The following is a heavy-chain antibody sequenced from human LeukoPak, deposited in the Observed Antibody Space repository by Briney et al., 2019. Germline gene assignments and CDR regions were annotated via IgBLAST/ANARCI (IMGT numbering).Heavy chain of an antibody. Sequence: SETLSLTCTVSGGSIISSGHYWDWIRQPAGKGLEWIGSISYSGSTYYNPSLKSRVTISRDTSENQFSLKLSSVTAADTAVYYCARASGAAFDVWGQGTMVTVAS. CDR2: ISYSGST. CDR1: GGSIISSGHY. V-gene: IGHV4-39*01. J-gene: IGHJ3*01. D-gene: IGHD1-26*01. CDR3: ARASGAAFDV.